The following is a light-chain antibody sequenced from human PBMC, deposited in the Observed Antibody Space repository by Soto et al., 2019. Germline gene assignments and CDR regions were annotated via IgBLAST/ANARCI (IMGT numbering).Light chain of an antibody. CDR2: EVS. J-gene: IGLJ2*01. Sequence: QSALTQPASLSGSPGQSVTISCSGTTSDSVNYNYVSWYQHHPGKAPQLILFEVSNRPSGVSSRFSGSKSGNTASLIISGLQAEDEAYYYCSSYTVSTDVVFGGGTKLTVL. V-gene: IGLV2-14*01. CDR1: TSDSVNYNY. CDR3: SSYTVSTDVV.